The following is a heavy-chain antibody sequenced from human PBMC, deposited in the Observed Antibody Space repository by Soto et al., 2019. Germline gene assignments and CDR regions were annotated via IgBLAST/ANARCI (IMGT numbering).Heavy chain of an antibody. CDR3: ARHGKVRWGYCSGSYYDPLDY. CDR1: GGSISSSSYY. D-gene: IGHD3-10*01. CDR2: IYYSGST. J-gene: IGHJ4*02. V-gene: IGHV4-39*01. Sequence: PSETLSLTCTVSGGSISSSSYYWGWIRQPPGKGLEWIGSIYYSGSTYYNPSLKSRVTISVDTSKNQFSLKLSSVTAADTAVYYCARHGKVRWGYCSGSYYDPLDYWGQGTLVTVSS.